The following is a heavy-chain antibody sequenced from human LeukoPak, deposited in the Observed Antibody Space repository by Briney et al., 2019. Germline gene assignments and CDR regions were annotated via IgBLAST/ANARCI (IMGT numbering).Heavy chain of an antibody. CDR3: ARHEGRVYSSSWRPFDY. CDR2: INHSGSS. J-gene: IGHJ4*02. Sequence: ASETLSLTCAIYGGSFSTYYGSWIRQPPGKGLEWIGEINHSGSSDYNPSLKSRVTISVDTPKNQFSLKLNSVTAADTAVYYCARHEGRVYSSSWRPFDYWGQGTLVTVSS. V-gene: IGHV4-34*01. CDR1: GGSFSTYY. D-gene: IGHD6-13*01.